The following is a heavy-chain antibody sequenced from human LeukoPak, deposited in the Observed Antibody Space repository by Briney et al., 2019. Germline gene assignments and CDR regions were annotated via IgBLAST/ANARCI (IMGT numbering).Heavy chain of an antibody. D-gene: IGHD6-19*01. CDR2: MFYNGAT. Sequence: SETLSLTCSVSGGSISSSDYYWGWIRQPPGKGLEWIGTMFYNGATKSNPSLSSRVTMSIDTSKNQFSLKLRSVAAADTAVYYCAREARFALPVVGSGDYWGQGTLVTVSS. V-gene: IGHV4-39*07. J-gene: IGHJ4*02. CDR1: GGSISSSDYY. CDR3: AREARFALPVVGSGDY.